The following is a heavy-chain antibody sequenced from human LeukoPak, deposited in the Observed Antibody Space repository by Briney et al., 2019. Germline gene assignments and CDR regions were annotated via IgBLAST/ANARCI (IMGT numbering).Heavy chain of an antibody. CDR1: GFTFSSYS. D-gene: IGHD2-15*01. Sequence: PGGSLRLSCAASGFTFSSYSMNWVRQAPGKGLEWVSSISSSSSYIYYADSVKGRFTTSRDNAKNSLYLQMNSLRAEDTAVYYCARYCSGGSCLYYYGMDVWGQGTTVTVSS. V-gene: IGHV3-21*01. CDR2: ISSSSSYI. J-gene: IGHJ6*02. CDR3: ARYCSGGSCLYYYGMDV.